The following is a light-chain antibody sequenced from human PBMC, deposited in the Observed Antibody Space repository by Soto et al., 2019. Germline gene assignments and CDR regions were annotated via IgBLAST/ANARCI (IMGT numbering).Light chain of an antibody. Sequence: QAVVTQPPSASGTPGRRVTISCSGTTSNIESNTVNWYQQLPGTAPKLLMYSNNHRPSGVPDRFSGSRSGTSASLAISGLQPEDEADYYCASWDDSLNGWVFGGGTKVTVL. CDR2: SNN. CDR1: TSNIESNT. V-gene: IGLV1-44*01. J-gene: IGLJ3*02. CDR3: ASWDDSLNGWV.